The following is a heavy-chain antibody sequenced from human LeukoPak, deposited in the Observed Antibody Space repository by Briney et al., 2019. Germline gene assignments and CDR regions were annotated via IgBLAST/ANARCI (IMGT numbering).Heavy chain of an antibody. CDR3: ARGLCTSTGCYQGPFDF. V-gene: IGHV3-15*01. CDR1: GFIFSSAW. CDR2: IKNKTNGGTT. D-gene: IGHD2-2*01. Sequence: GESLRLSCEASGFIFSSAWMTWVRQAPGKGLEWVGHIKNKTNGGTTDYAAPVKGRFSISRDDTKKTLYLQMNRLRTEDTAVYYCARGLCTSTGCYQGPFDFWGQGMLVTVSS. J-gene: IGHJ4*02.